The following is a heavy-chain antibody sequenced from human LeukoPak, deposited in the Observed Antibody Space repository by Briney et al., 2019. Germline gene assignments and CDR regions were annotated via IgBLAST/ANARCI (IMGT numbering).Heavy chain of an antibody. CDR3: ARGEWLFDY. Sequence: SETLSLTCTVSGGSISSYYWSWIRQPPGKGLEWIGYIYYSGSTNYNPSLKSRVAISVDTSKNQFSLKLSSVTAADTAVYYCARGEWLFDYWGQGTLVTVSS. CDR1: GGSISSYY. V-gene: IGHV4-59*01. CDR2: IYYSGST. J-gene: IGHJ4*02. D-gene: IGHD3-3*01.